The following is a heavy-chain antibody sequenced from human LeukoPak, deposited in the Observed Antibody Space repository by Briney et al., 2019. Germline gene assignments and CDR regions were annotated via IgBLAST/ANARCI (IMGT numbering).Heavy chain of an antibody. V-gene: IGHV3-21*05. D-gene: IGHD7-27*01. CDR3: ARDDNWGFDY. J-gene: IGHJ4*02. CDR1: GFAFSDYS. Sequence: PGGSLRLSCAASGFAFSDYSMNWVRQAPGKGLEWVANFRGSGSGMGSGNYYAGSVKGRFTISRDNAKNSLYLQMNSLRAEDTAFYYCARDDNWGFDYWGQGALVTVSS. CDR2: FRGSGSGM.